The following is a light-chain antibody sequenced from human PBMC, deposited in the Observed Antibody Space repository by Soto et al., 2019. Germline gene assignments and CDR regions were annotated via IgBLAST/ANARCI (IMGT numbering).Light chain of an antibody. J-gene: IGKJ1*01. CDR3: QQYSFLPRT. Sequence: EVVVTQSPATLSLSPGERATLSCRASQNVLSNYLAWYQQKPGQAPRLLIYGASTRATGIPDRFGGSGSGTDFTLTISRLEPEDFAVYYCQQYSFLPRTFGQGTKVDIK. CDR2: GAS. CDR1: QNVLSNY. V-gene: IGKV3-20*01.